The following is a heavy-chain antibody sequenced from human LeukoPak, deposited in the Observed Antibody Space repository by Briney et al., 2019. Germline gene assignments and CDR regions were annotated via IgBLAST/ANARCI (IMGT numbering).Heavy chain of an antibody. D-gene: IGHD3-9*01. CDR3: ARDQDLTGPYEDLKY. Sequence: ASVKVSCKASGYTFTSYVINWVRQATGQGLEWMGWMNPNSGNTGYAPKFQGRVTITRNTSISTAYMELCSLRSEDTAVYYCARDQDLTGPYEDLKYWGQGTLVSVPS. V-gene: IGHV1-8*03. CDR2: MNPNSGNT. J-gene: IGHJ1*01. CDR1: GYTFTSYV.